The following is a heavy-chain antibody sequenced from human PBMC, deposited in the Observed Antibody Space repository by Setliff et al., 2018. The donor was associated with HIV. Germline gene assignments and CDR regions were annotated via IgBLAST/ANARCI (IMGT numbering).Heavy chain of an antibody. D-gene: IGHD2-15*01. J-gene: IGHJ5*02. Sequence: SVMVSCKASGDTFSHYAISWVRQAPGQGLEWMGGIIPIFGTASHAQKFQGRVTITTDESTSTAYMELSSLRFEDTAMYYCASAYCSGGNCWSSASLPPAGWFDPWGQGTLVTVS. V-gene: IGHV1-69*05. CDR2: IIPIFGTA. CDR1: GDTFSHYA. CDR3: ASAYCSGGNCWSSASLPPAGWFDP.